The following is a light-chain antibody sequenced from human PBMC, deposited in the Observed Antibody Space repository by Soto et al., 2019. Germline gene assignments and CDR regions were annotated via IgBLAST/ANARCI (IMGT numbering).Light chain of an antibody. CDR2: KAS. CDR1: QTISSW. Sequence: DIQMTQSPSTLSGSVGDRVTITCRASQTISSWLAWYQQKPGKAPKLLIYKASTLKSGVPSRFSGSGSGTEFTLIISSLQPDDFATYYCQQCNSPYAFGQGTKVDIK. V-gene: IGKV1-5*03. CDR3: QQCNSPYA. J-gene: IGKJ2*01.